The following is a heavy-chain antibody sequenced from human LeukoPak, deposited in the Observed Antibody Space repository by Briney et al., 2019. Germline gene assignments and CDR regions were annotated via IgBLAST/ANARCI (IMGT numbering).Heavy chain of an antibody. J-gene: IGHJ6*02. D-gene: IGHD6-19*01. CDR2: IFYSGDT. V-gene: IGHV4-39*01. CDR1: GDSISSSRFH. CDR3: ARHSTATFAVPGGSYYYTGIDV. Sequence: PSETLSLTCTVSGDSISSSRFHWAWIRQPPGKGLEYIGNIFYSGDTDYNPSLESRVAISLDTSKNQFSLRLTSVTAADMGVYYCARHSTATFAVPGGSYYYTGIDVWGQGTTVTVSS.